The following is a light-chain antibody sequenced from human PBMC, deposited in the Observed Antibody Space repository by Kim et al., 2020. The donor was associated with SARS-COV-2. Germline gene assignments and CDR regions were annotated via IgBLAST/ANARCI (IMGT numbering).Light chain of an antibody. CDR2: RNN. V-gene: IGLV1-44*01. CDR3: AAWDDSLIGPV. J-gene: IGLJ2*01. Sequence: QSVLTQPPSASGTPGQRVTISCSGSSSNIGSNTVNWYQQLPGAAPKLLIYRNNQRPSGVPDRFSGSKSGTSASLAISGLQSEDEADYYCAAWDDSLIGPVFGGGTQLTVL. CDR1: SSNIGSNT.